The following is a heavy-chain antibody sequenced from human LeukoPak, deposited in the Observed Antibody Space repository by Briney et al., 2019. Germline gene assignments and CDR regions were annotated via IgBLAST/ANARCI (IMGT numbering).Heavy chain of an antibody. V-gene: IGHV4-39*01. Sequence: SETLSLTCTVSGGSISSSSYYWGWIRQPPGKGLEWIGSIYYSGSTYYNPSLKSRVTISVDTSKNQFSLKLSSVTAADTAVYYCASVRKMDTRVPAAVYWGQGTLVTVSS. CDR3: ASVRKMDTRVPAAVY. CDR2: IYYSGST. CDR1: GGSISSSSYY. J-gene: IGHJ4*02. D-gene: IGHD2-2*01.